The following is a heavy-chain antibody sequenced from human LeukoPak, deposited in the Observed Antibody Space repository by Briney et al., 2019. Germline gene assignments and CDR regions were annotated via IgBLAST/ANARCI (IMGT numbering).Heavy chain of an antibody. Sequence: GGSLRLSCAASGFTFSSYAMSWVRQAPGKGLEWVSAISGSVSSTYYADSVKGRFTISRDNSKNTLYLQMNSLRAEDTAVYYCARATDYDYVWGSYRYYFDHWGQGTLVTVSP. CDR3: ARATDYDYVWGSYRYYFDH. CDR2: ISGSVSST. J-gene: IGHJ4*02. CDR1: GFTFSSYA. V-gene: IGHV3-23*01. D-gene: IGHD3-16*02.